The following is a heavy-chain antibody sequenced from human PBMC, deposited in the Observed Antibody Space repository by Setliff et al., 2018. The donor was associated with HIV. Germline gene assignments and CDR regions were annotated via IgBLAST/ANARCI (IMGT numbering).Heavy chain of an antibody. J-gene: IGHJ6*03. CDR3: ARAPPRITIFGVVVSSDYYNYYMDV. V-gene: IGHV7-4-1*02. CDR1: GYTFTNYA. D-gene: IGHD3-3*01. Sequence: ASVKVSCKASGYTFTNYAMNWVRQAPGRGLEWMGWINTNTGNPTYAQGFTGRFVFSLDTSVSTAFLQISSLQAEDTAVYYCARAPPRITIFGVVVSSDYYNYYMDVWGKGTTVTVSS. CDR2: INTNTGNP.